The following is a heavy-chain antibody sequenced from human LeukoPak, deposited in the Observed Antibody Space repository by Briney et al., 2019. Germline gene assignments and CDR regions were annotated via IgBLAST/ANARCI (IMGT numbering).Heavy chain of an antibody. Sequence: PSETLSLTCAVSGGSISSYYWSWIRQPPGKGLERIGYIYYSGNTNYNPSLKSRVTISVDTSKNQFSLKLNSVTAADTAVYYCARGRYSSGWYYTFDIWGQGTMVTVSS. D-gene: IGHD6-19*01. CDR2: IYYSGNT. J-gene: IGHJ3*02. CDR3: ARGRYSSGWYYTFDI. V-gene: IGHV4-59*01. CDR1: GGSISSYY.